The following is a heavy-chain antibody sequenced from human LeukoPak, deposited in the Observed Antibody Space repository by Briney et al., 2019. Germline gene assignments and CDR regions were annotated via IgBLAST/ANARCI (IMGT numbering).Heavy chain of an antibody. CDR3: ARALGSRGWYYFDY. Sequence: GGSLRLSCAASGFTVSDNYMSWVRQAPGKGLEWVSVIYSGGSTYYADSVKGRFTISRDNSKSTLYLQMNSLRAEDTAVYYCARALGSRGWYYFDYWGQGTLVTVSS. D-gene: IGHD6-19*01. J-gene: IGHJ4*02. V-gene: IGHV3-53*01. CDR1: GFTVSDNY. CDR2: IYSGGST.